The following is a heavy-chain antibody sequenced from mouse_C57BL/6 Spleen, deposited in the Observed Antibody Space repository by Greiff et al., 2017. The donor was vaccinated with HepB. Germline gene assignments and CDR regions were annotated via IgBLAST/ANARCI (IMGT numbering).Heavy chain of an antibody. CDR1: GYAFSSSW. V-gene: IGHV1-82*01. CDR2: IYPGDGDT. Sequence: QVQLKESGPELVKPGASVKISCKASGYAFSSSWMNWVKQRPGKGLEWIGRIYPGDGDTNYNGKFKGKATLTADKSSSTAYMQLSSLPSEDSAVYFCARGVPYYAMDYWGQGTSVTVSS. D-gene: IGHD5-1*01. CDR3: ARGVPYYAMDY. J-gene: IGHJ4*01.